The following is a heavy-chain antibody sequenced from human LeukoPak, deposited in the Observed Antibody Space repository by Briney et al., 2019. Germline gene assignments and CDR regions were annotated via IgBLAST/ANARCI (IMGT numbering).Heavy chain of an antibody. CDR3: ARLSAARSFDY. CDR1: GYSYTNSW. Sequence: GESLKISCKGSGYSYTNSWIGWVRQMPGKGLEWMGIIYPGDSDTRYSPSFQGQVTISADKSISTAYLQWSSLKASDTAMYYCARLSAARSFDYWGQGNLVTVSS. V-gene: IGHV5-51*01. D-gene: IGHD6-6*01. CDR2: IYPGDSDT. J-gene: IGHJ4*02.